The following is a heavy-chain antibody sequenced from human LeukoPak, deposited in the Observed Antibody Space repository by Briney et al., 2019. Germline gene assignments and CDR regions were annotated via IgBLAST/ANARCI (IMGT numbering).Heavy chain of an antibody. V-gene: IGHV3-48*03. J-gene: IGHJ4*02. Sequence: PGGSLRLSCAASGFPFSSYEMNWVRQAPGEGLEWVSYISRSARTIYYTDSVKGRFTISRDNAKNSLYLQMNSLRAEDTAVYYCARATYSGSPLDYWGQGTLVTVSS. CDR1: GFPFSSYE. CDR3: ARATYSGSPLDY. CDR2: ISRSARTI. D-gene: IGHD1-26*01.